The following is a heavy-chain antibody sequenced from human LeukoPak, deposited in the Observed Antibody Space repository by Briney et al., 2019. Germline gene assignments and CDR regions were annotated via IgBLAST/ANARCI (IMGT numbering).Heavy chain of an antibody. CDR2: ISGGGGST. D-gene: IGHD2-21*01. Sequence: GGSLRLSCAASGFTFSSYAMSWVRQAPGKGLEWVSAISGGGGSTYYADSVKGRFTISRDNSKNTLYLQMNSLRAEDTAVYYCAIDAVLVTQKCYYYGMDVWGQGTTVTVSS. CDR1: GFTFSSYA. V-gene: IGHV3-23*01. J-gene: IGHJ6*02. CDR3: AIDAVLVTQKCYYYGMDV.